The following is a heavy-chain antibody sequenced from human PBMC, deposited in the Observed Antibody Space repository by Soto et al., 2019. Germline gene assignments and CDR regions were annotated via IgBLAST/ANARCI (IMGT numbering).Heavy chain of an antibody. CDR2: IYYSGST. V-gene: IGHV4-31*03. Sequence: QVQLQESGPGLVKPSQTLSLTCTVSGGSISSGGYYWSWIRQHPGKGLEWIGYIYYSGSTYYNPSLKSRVTRSVDTSKNQCSLKLSSVTAADTAVYYCARDRGPWTNFDYWGQGTLVTVSS. D-gene: IGHD1-26*01. CDR3: ARDRGPWTNFDY. J-gene: IGHJ4*02. CDR1: GGSISSGGYY.